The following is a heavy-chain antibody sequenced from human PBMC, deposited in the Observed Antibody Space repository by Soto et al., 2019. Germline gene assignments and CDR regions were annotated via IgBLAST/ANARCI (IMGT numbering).Heavy chain of an antibody. J-gene: IGHJ6*02. CDR3: AREKDYYYSALDV. CDR2: VYSTGTT. V-gene: IGHV4-4*07. CDR1: GGSISGHY. D-gene: IGHD3-22*01. Sequence: QVQLQESGSGLVKASETLSLTCNVSGGSISGHYLSWIRQPAGKGLEWIGRVYSTGTTDYNPSLEGRVTMSVDTSKSQFSLKLRSVTAADTAKYYCAREKDYYYSALDVWGQGITVAVSS.